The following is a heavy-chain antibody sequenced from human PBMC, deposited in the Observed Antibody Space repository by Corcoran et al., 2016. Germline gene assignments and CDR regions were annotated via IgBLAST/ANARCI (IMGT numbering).Heavy chain of an antibody. Sequence: EVQLVESGGGLVKPGGSLRLSCAGSGFTFSNAWMNWVRQAPGKGLEWVGRIKFEAEGTTDYAAPVKGRFTISRDDSKNTLYLQMNSLKTEDTAVYYGTTDARPTVTVPFEYWGQGTLATVSA. CDR2: IKFEAEGTT. V-gene: IGHV3-15*07. D-gene: IGHD4-17*01. CDR3: TTDARPTVTVPFEY. CDR1: GFTFSNAW. J-gene: IGHJ4*02.